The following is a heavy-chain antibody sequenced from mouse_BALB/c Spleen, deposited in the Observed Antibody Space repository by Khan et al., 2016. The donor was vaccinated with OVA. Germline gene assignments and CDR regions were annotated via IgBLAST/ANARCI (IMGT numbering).Heavy chain of an antibody. J-gene: IGHJ1*01. Sequence: QVQLQQSGPELKKPGETVRISCKASGYTFTTSGMQWVQQIPGKGLKWIGWINTHSGVPKYADDFKGRFAFSLETSASTAYLQITNLKNEDTATYCCASGYGYGWYFDVWGEGTTVTVSS. D-gene: IGHD2-2*01. CDR2: INTHSGVP. CDR1: GYTFTTSG. V-gene: IGHV9-4*02. CDR3: ASGYGYGWYFDV.